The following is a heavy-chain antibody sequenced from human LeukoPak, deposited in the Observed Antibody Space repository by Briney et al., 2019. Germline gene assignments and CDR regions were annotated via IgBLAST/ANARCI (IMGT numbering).Heavy chain of an antibody. V-gene: IGHV4-59*08. J-gene: IGHJ4*02. D-gene: IGHD3-10*01. CDR2: IYYSGST. Sequence: SETLSLTCTVSGGSISSYYWSWIRQPPGKGLEWIGYIYYSGSTNYNPSLKSRVTISVDTSKNQFSLKLSSVTAADTAVYYCARRASEGNLDYWGQGTLVTVSS. CDR1: GGSISSYY. CDR3: ARRASEGNLDY.